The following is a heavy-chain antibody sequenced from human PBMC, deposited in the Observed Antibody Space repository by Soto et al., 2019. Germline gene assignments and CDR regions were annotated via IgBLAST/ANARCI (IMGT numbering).Heavy chain of an antibody. D-gene: IGHD2-21*01. CDR1: GFTFSSFC. J-gene: IGHJ3*02. CDR3: APYGRELWWGGDAVDI. Sequence: EVQLVESGGGLVQPGGSLRLSCAASGFTFSSFCMSWVRQAPGKGLEWVANIKQDGSVKYYVDSVKGRFTITRDKANNSLYLQMNSLRAEDTAVYYCAPYGRELWWGGDAVDIWGQGTMVTVSS. V-gene: IGHV3-7*01. CDR2: IKQDGSVK.